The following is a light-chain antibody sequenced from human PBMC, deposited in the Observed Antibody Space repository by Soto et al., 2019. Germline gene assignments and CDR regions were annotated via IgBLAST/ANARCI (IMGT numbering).Light chain of an antibody. CDR3: GQFVSAPPRT. CDR1: QSVSSTF. CDR2: GVS. J-gene: IGKJ1*01. Sequence: EIVLTQSPATLSLSPGERVTLSCRASQSVSSTFLAWYQQKPGQAPRLLIFGVSNRATGIPDRFSGSGSGTDFTLTISRLEPEDFAVYYCGQFVSAPPRTFGQGTKVDIK. V-gene: IGKV3-20*01.